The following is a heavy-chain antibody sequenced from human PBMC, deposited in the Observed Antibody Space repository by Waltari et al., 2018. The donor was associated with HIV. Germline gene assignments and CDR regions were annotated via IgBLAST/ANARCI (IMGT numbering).Heavy chain of an antibody. D-gene: IGHD2-15*01. Sequence: QVQLVQSGAEVKKPGASVKVSCKASGYTFTSYDINWVRQAPGQGLEWMGWMNPNSGNTGYAQKFQGRVTMTRNTSISTAYMELSSLRSEDTAVYYCARGRWCSGGSCYSADYWGQGTLVTVSS. V-gene: IGHV1-8*01. CDR3: ARGRWCSGGSCYSADY. CDR2: MNPNSGNT. CDR1: GYTFTSYD. J-gene: IGHJ4*02.